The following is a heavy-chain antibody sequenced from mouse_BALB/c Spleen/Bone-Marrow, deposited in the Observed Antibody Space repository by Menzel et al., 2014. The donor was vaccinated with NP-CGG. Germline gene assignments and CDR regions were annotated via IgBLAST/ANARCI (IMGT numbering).Heavy chain of an antibody. D-gene: IGHD1-3*01. CDR3: ARGGDNFAWFAY. CDR2: VDPSDGYT. J-gene: IGHJ3*01. Sequence: QVQLQQSGAELVTPGAPVKLSCKASGYTFTTYWMHWVKQRPGHGLEWIGQVDPSDGYTNYSQMFKGKATLTVDKSSSTAYMQLSSLSSEDSAAYYCARGGDNFAWFAYWGQGTLVTVSA. CDR1: GYTFTTYW. V-gene: IGHV1-69*02.